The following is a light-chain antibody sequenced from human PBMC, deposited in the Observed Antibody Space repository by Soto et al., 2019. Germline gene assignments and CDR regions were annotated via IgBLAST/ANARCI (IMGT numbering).Light chain of an antibody. CDR3: TSYTSTRNLYEV. CDR1: SSDVGGYNY. V-gene: IGLV2-14*01. Sequence: QSALTQPASVSGSPGQSITISCTGTSSDVGGYNYVSWYQQHPGKAPKLMIYEVTNRPSGVSHRFSGSKSGNTASLTISGLQAEDEDDDYCTSYTSTRNLYEVFGGGTKLTVL. CDR2: EVT. J-gene: IGLJ2*01.